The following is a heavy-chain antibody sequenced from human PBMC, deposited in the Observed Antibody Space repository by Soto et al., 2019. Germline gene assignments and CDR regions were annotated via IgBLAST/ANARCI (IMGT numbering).Heavy chain of an antibody. Sequence: EVQLEDSGGGLVQPGGSLRLACAASGFTFGSYWMSWVRQAPGKGLEWLATIKWDAKEKKYVDSVKGLFTMSRDNAKNSPYLQMDSLRAEATAVYYWARDSGYGSGNSVTHDLDYWGHGTMVTVSS. CDR3: ARDSGYGSGNSVTHDLDY. J-gene: IGHJ4*01. CDR1: GFTFGSYW. D-gene: IGHD3-10*01. V-gene: IGHV3-7*01. CDR2: IKWDAKEK.